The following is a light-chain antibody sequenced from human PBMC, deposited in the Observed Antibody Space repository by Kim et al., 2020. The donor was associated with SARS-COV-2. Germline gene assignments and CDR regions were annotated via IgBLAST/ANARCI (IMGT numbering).Light chain of an antibody. CDR2: DAS. Sequence: EIVLTQSPATLSLSPGEGATLSCRASQTVSSYLAWYQHKPGQAPRLLIYDASNRATGIPARFSGSGSGTDFTLTISSLEPEDFAVYYCQQRSNWPLTFGGGTKVEI. V-gene: IGKV3-11*01. J-gene: IGKJ4*01. CDR1: QTVSSY. CDR3: QQRSNWPLT.